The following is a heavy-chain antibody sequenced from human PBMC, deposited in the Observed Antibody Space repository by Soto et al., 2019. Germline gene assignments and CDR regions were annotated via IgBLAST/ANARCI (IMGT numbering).Heavy chain of an antibody. CDR1: GGSISSSSYY. J-gene: IGHJ4*02. CDR2: IYYSGST. Sequence: PSETLSLTCTVSGGSISSSSYYWGWIRQPPGKGLEWIGSIYYSGSTYYNPSLKSRVTISVDTSKNQFSLKLSSVTAADTAVYYCAGAVPYAYGSGSYYIAYWGQGTLVTVSS. CDR3: AGAVPYAYGSGSYYIAY. V-gene: IGHV4-39*01. D-gene: IGHD3-10*01.